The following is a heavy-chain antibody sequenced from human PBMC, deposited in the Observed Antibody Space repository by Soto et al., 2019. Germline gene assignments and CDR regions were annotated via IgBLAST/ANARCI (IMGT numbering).Heavy chain of an antibody. V-gene: IGHV1-69*08. Sequence: QVQLVQSGAEVKKPGSSVKVSCKASGGTFSSYTISWVRQAPGQGLEWMGRIIPILGIANYAQKFQGRVTITADKSTSTGYMELSSLRSEDTAVYYCARDLPQGGFDYCGQGTLVTVSS. J-gene: IGHJ4*02. CDR2: IIPILGIA. D-gene: IGHD3-16*01. CDR1: GGTFSSYT. CDR3: ARDLPQGGFDY.